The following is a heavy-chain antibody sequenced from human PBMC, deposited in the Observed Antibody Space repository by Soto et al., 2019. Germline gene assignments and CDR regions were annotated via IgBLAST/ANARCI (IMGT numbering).Heavy chain of an antibody. V-gene: IGHV1-2*02. CDR1: GYTFTGYY. Sequence: ASVKVSCKASGYTFTGYYMHWVRQAPGQGLEWMGWINPNSGGTNYAQKFQGRVTMTRDTSISTAYMELSRLRSDATAVYYCARTSTGSYYGFYYFYGTDVWGPGTLLTV. D-gene: IGHD1-26*01. CDR3: ARTSTGSYYGFYYFYGTDV. J-gene: IGHJ6*02. CDR2: INPNSGGT.